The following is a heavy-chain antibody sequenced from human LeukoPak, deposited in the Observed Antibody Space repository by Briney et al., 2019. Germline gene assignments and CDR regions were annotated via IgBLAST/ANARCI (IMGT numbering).Heavy chain of an antibody. CDR2: ISYDGSNK. CDR1: GFTFSSYA. D-gene: IGHD4-17*01. V-gene: IGHV3-30*04. Sequence: PGGSLRLSCAASGFTFSSYAMHWVRQAPGKGLEWVAVISYDGSNKYYADSVKGRFTISRDNSKNTLFLQMSSLRTEDSAIYYCAKVFRSGDLFVSDSWGQGTLVTVSS. CDR3: AKVFRSGDLFVSDS. J-gene: IGHJ4*02.